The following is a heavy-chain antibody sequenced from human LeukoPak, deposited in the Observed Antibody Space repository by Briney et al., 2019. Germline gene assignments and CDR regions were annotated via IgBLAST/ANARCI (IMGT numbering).Heavy chain of an antibody. D-gene: IGHD1-1*01. CDR3: ARGNDDEPHFDY. CDR2: IYYSGST. Sequence: SETLSLTCTVSGGSISSGDYYWSWIRQPPGKGLEWIGYIYYSGSTYYNPSLKSRVTISVDTSKNQFSLKLSSVTAADTAVYYCARGNDDEPHFDYWGQGTLVTVFS. J-gene: IGHJ4*02. V-gene: IGHV4-30-4*01. CDR1: GGSISSGDYY.